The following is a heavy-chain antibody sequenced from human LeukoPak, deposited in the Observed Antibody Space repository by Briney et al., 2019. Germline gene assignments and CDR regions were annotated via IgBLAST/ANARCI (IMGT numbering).Heavy chain of an antibody. CDR2: IYYSGST. J-gene: IGHJ5*02. V-gene: IGHV4-59*12. CDR3: VGDSTSWTSWFDP. CDR1: GGSISSYY. Sequence: SETLSLTCTVSGGSISSYYWSWIRQPPGKGLEWIGYIYYSGSTYYNPSLKSRVTISIDTSKNQFSLKLRSVTAADTAVYYCVGDSTSWTSWFDPWGQGTLVTVSS. D-gene: IGHD6-13*01.